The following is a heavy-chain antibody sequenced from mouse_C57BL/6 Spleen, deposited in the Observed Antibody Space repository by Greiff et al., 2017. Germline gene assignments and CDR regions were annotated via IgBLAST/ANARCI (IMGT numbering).Heavy chain of an antibody. V-gene: IGHV1-59*01. CDR1: GYTFTSYW. CDR2: IDPSDSYT. CDR3: SKDDVGY. Sequence: QVQLQQPGAELVRPGTSVKLSCKASGYTFTSYWMHWVKQRPGQGLEWIGVIDPSDSYTNYNQKFKGNATLTVDTSSSTAYMQLSSLTSEDSAVYSCSKDDVGYWGQGTSVTVSS. J-gene: IGHJ4*01. D-gene: IGHD2-3*01.